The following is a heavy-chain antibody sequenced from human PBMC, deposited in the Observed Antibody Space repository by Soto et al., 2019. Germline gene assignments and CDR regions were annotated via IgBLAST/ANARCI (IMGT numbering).Heavy chain of an antibody. CDR3: ATSMGRGGNDY. D-gene: IGHD3-10*01. V-gene: IGHV3-7*02. CDR1: GFTFSDYW. J-gene: IGHJ4*02. Sequence: EVQLVESGGGLVQPGGSLRLSCAASGFTFSDYWMSWVRQAPGEGLECVANIKRDGSENYYVDPVKGRFTISRANAKNSLYLQMISLRAEVTAVYYCATSMGRGGNDYWGQGTLVTVSS. CDR2: IKRDGSEN.